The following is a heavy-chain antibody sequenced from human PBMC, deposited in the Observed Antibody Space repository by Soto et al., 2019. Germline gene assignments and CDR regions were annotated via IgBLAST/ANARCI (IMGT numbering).Heavy chain of an antibody. Sequence: QVQLQESGPGLVKPSGTLSLTCAVSGGSISSSNWCSWVRQPPGKGLEWIGEIYHTGSTNYNPSLKSRVNLPLDKSKNQFSLNLTSVTAADTAVYYCARGGISGQGGWFDPWGPGTLVTVSS. CDR2: IYHTGST. J-gene: IGHJ5*02. CDR3: ARGGISGQGGWFDP. V-gene: IGHV4-4*02. D-gene: IGHD1-20*01. CDR1: GGSISSSNW.